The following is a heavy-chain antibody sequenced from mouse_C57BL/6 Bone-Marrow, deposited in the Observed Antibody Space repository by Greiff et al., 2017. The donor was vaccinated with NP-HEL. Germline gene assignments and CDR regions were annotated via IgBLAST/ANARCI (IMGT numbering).Heavy chain of an antibody. D-gene: IGHD1-1*01. CDR1: GFNIKDDY. CDR3: TTVTTVEGFAY. CDR2: IDPENGDT. V-gene: IGHV14-4*01. Sequence: VQLQQSGAELVRPGASVKLSCTASGFNIKDDYMHWVKQRPEQGLEWIGWIDPENGDTEYASKFQGKATITADTSSNTAYLQLSSLTSEDTAVYYCTTVTTVEGFAYWGQGTLVTVSA. J-gene: IGHJ3*01.